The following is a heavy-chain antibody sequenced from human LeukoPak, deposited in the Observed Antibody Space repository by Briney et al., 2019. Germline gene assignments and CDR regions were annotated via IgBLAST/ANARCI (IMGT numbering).Heavy chain of an antibody. J-gene: IGHJ4*02. V-gene: IGHV4-34*01. D-gene: IGHD5-18*01. CDR1: GGSFSGYY. CDR3: ARGRIQLWLRPYHFDY. Sequence: SETLSLTCAVYGGSFSGYYWSWIRQPPGKGLEWIGEINHSGSTNYNPSLKSRVTISVDTSKNQFSLKLSSVTAADTAVYYCARGRIQLWLRPYHFDYWGQGTLVTVSS. CDR2: INHSGST.